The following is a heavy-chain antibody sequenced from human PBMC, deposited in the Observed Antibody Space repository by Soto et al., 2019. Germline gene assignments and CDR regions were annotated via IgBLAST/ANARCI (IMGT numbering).Heavy chain of an antibody. CDR2: ISGSGGST. CDR3: AKEYSSSYYGMDV. CDR1: GFTFSSYA. V-gene: IGHV3-23*01. D-gene: IGHD6-6*01. Sequence: GGSLRLSCAASGFTFSSYAMSWVRQAPGKGLEWVSAISGSGGSTYYADSVKGRFTISRDNSKNTLYLQMDSLRAEDTAVYYRAKEYSSSYYGMDVWGQATTVTVSS. J-gene: IGHJ6*02.